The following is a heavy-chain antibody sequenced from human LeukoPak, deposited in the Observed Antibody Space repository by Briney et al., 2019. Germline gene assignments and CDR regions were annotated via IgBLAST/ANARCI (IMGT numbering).Heavy chain of an antibody. D-gene: IGHD3-3*01. Sequence: SETLSLTCTVSGGSISSSSYYWGWIRRPPGKGLEWIGSIYYSGSTYYNPSLKSRVTISVDTSKNQFSLKLSSVTAADTAVYYCASAYDFWSGYTYFDYWGQGTLVTVSS. V-gene: IGHV4-39*01. CDR1: GGSISSSSYY. CDR3: ASAYDFWSGYTYFDY. J-gene: IGHJ4*02. CDR2: IYYSGST.